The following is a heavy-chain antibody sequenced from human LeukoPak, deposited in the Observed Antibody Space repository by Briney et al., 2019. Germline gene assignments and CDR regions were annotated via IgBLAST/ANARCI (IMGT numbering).Heavy chain of an antibody. D-gene: IGHD1-26*01. CDR1: GGSISSSSYY. J-gene: IGHJ3*02. V-gene: IGHV4-39*07. CDR2: IYYSGST. CDR3: ASLKFSGSYAEAAFDI. Sequence: PSETLSLTCTVSGGSISSSSYYWGWIRQPPGKGLEWIGSIYYSGSTYYNPSLKSRVTISVDTSKNQFSLKLSSVTAADTAVYYCASLKFSGSYAEAAFDIWGQGTMVTVSS.